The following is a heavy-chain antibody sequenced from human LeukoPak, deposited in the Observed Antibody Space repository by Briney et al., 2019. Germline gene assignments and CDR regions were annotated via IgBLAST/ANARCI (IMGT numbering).Heavy chain of an antibody. CDR2: IYYSGST. V-gene: IGHV4-39*02. CDR1: GGSISSSSYY. Sequence: SETLSLTCTVSGGSISSSSYYWGWIRQPPGKGLEWIGSIYYSGSTYYNPSLKSRLTISVDTSKNQFSLKLSSVTAADTAVYYCARELIVVVVAATHNWFDPWGQGTLVTVSS. D-gene: IGHD2-15*01. J-gene: IGHJ5*02. CDR3: ARELIVVVVAATHNWFDP.